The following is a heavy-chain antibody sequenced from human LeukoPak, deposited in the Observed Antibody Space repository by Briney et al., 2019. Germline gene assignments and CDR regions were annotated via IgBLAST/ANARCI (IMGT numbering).Heavy chain of an antibody. V-gene: IGHV4-39*01. CDR1: GGSISSSDYY. D-gene: IGHD2-8*02. CDR3: ARYPTALVSFDY. Sequence: PSETPSLTCTVSGGSISSSDYYWGWIRQPPGKGLEWIGSIYYIGNTYYNPSLKSRVTISVDTSKNQFSLRLSFVTAADTAVYYCARYPTALVSFDYWGQGTPATVSS. CDR2: IYYIGNT. J-gene: IGHJ4*02.